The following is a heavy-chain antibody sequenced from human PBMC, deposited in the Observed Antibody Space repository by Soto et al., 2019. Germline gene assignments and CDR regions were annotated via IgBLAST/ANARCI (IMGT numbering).Heavy chain of an antibody. CDR2: IVWNSGTI. V-gene: IGHV3-9*01. Sequence: EVQLVESGGGLVQPGRSLRLSCDASGFTFDDYAMHWVRQAPGKGLEWVSGIVWNSGTIAYADSVKGRFIISRDNADNSLSLQMNSLRAEDTALYHCVKDRHSRVYGGAFHIWGQGTMVTVSS. D-gene: IGHD3-22*01. CDR1: GFTFDDYA. CDR3: VKDRHSRVYGGAFHI. J-gene: IGHJ3*02.